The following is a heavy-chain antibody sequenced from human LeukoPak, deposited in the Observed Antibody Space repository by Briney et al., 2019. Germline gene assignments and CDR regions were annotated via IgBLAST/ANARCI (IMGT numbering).Heavy chain of an antibody. D-gene: IGHD5-18*01. Sequence: PSETLSLTCTVSGGSISSYYWSWIRQPPGKGLEWIGYIYYSGSTNYNPSLKSRVTISVDTSKKQFSLKLSSVTAADTAVYYCARDYQGGYGDKTVDYWGQGTLVTVSS. CDR3: ARDYQGGYGDKTVDY. CDR1: GGSISSYY. J-gene: IGHJ4*02. V-gene: IGHV4-59*12. CDR2: IYYSGST.